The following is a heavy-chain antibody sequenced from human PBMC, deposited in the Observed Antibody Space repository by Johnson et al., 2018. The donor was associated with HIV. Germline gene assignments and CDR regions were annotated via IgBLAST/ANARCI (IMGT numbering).Heavy chain of an antibody. D-gene: IGHD3-3*01. CDR2: IKEDGNAR. Sequence: EVQLVESGGGLVQPGGSLRLSCAASRFTFSNYWMNWVRRAPGKGLEWVANIKEDGNARYYGDSVRGRFTISRDNANNSLYLQMNSLKTEDTAVYYCTTDVEWLSGDAFDIWGQGTMVTVSS. CDR3: TTDVEWLSGDAFDI. J-gene: IGHJ3*02. CDR1: RFTFSNYW. V-gene: IGHV3-7*05.